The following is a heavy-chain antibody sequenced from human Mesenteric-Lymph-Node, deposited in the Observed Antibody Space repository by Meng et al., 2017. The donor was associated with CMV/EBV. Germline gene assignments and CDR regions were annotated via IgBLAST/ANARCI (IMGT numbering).Heavy chain of an antibody. CDR2: VNHEGNT. D-gene: IGHD2-21*01. CDR3: ARRTRDNSDWYFDF. V-gene: IGHV4-61*01. Sequence: SETLSLTCTVSGASVSSGSFYWTWIRQPPGKGLEWIGEVNHEGNTNYNPSLKSRVTILVDTSKSQFSLKVNSVTAADTAVFYCARRTRDNSDWYFDFWGHGMLVTVSS. J-gene: IGHJ4*01. CDR1: GASVSSGSFY.